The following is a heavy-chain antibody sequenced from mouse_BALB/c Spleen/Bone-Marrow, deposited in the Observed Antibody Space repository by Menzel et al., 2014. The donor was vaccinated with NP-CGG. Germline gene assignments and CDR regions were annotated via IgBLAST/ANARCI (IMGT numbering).Heavy chain of an antibody. CDR3: ARHHRYAYYFDY. V-gene: IGHV1S130*01. CDR1: GYTFTNSW. CDR2: IHPNSGNT. Sequence: VQRVESGSVLVRPGASVKLSCKASGYTFTNSWLHWANQRPGQGLEWIGEIHPNSGNTNYNEKFKDKATLTVDTSSSKAYVDLSSLTSEDAAVYYCARHHRYAYYFDYWGQGATLTVSS. D-gene: IGHD2-14*01. J-gene: IGHJ2*01.